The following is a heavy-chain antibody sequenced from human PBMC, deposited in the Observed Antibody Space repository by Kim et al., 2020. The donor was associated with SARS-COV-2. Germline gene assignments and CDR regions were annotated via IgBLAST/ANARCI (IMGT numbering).Heavy chain of an antibody. J-gene: IGHJ4*02. D-gene: IGHD4-17*01. CDR2: ISPGDSNT. Sequence: GESLKISCKGSGYRFTDYWIGWVRQMPGKGLELMGMISPGDSNTRYSPSFQGQVTISADKSINTAYLQWSSLKASDTALYYCARALNYGDYVSNFFGYWGQGTLVTVSS. V-gene: IGHV5-51*01. CDR3: ARALNYGDYVSNFFGY. CDR1: GYRFTDYW.